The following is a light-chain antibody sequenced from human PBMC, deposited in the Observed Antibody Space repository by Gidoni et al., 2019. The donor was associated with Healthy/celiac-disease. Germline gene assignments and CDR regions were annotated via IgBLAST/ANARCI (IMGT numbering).Light chain of an antibody. CDR3: QQYNNWWT. Sequence: PGARATLSCRASQRVSSNLAWYQQKPGQAPRLLIYGASTRATGIPARFSGSGSGTEFTLTISSLQSEDFAVYYCQQYNNWWTFGQGTKVEIK. J-gene: IGKJ1*01. CDR2: GAS. CDR1: QRVSSN. V-gene: IGKV3-15*01.